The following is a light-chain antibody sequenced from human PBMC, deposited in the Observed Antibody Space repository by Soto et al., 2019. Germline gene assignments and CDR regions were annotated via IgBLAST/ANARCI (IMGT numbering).Light chain of an antibody. CDR3: TSYAGSNNYVV. Sequence: QSVLTQPPSASGSPGQSVTISCTGTSSDVGGYNYVSWYQQHPAKAPKLMIYEVSKRPSGVPDRFSGSKSGNTASLTVSGLQAEDEADYFCTSYAGSNNYVVFGGGTKLTVL. CDR1: SSDVGGYNY. J-gene: IGLJ2*01. CDR2: EVS. V-gene: IGLV2-8*01.